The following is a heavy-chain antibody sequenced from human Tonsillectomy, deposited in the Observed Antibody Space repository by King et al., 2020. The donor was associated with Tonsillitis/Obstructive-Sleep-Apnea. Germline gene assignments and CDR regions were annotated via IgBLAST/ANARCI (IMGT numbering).Heavy chain of an antibody. V-gene: IGHV1-24*01. CDR3: ATGATVTSYMDV. J-gene: IGHJ6*03. D-gene: IGHD4-11*01. CDR1: GYTLTELS. Sequence: VQLVESGAEVKKPGASVKVSCRVSGYTLTELSMHWVRQAPGKGLEWMGGFDPEDGEKIYAQKFQGRVTMTEDTSTETAYMELSSLRSEDTAVYYCATGATVTSYMDVWGRGTTVTVSS. CDR2: FDPEDGEK.